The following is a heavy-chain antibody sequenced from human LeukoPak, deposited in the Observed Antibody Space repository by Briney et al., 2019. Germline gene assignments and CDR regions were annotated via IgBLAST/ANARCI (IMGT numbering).Heavy chain of an antibody. CDR3: AKYAVRETFFGDY. CDR2: ISAGGTRT. V-gene: IGHV3-23*01. D-gene: IGHD3-3*01. CDR1: GFSFSNYA. Sequence: GGSLRLSCAASGFSFSNYAMAWVRQAPGKGLEWVSGISAGGTRTYYADSVRGRFTMFRDNSMDTVYLQMNSRRAEDTGVYYCAKYAVRETFFGDYWGQGTLVAVSS. J-gene: IGHJ4*02.